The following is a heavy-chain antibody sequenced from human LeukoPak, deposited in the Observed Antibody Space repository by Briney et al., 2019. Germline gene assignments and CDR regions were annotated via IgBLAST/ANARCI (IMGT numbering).Heavy chain of an antibody. D-gene: IGHD2-15*01. J-gene: IGHJ2*01. V-gene: IGHV4-38-2*02. CDR1: GYSISSGYY. CDR2: IYHSGST. Sequence: SETLSLTCTVSGYSISSGYYWGWIRQPPGKGLEWIGSIYHSGSTSYNPSLKSRVTISVDTSKNQFSLKLSSVTAADTAVYYFARGPYCSGGTCYSTGRYFDLWGRGTLVTVSS. CDR3: ARGPYCSGGTCYSTGRYFDL.